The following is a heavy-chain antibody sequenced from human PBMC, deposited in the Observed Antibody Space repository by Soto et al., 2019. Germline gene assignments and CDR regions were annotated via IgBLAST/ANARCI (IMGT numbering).Heavy chain of an antibody. D-gene: IGHD4-17*01. Sequence: QVQLVESGGGVVQPGRSLRLSCAASGFTFSSYAMHWVRHARGKGLEWVAVISYDGSNKYYADSVKGRFTISRDNSKNTRYLQMNSLRAEDTAVYYCARKHDYGDYYYYSGMDVWGQGTTVTVSS. J-gene: IGHJ6*02. CDR1: GFTFSSYA. V-gene: IGHV3-30-3*01. CDR2: ISYDGSNK. CDR3: ARKHDYGDYYYYSGMDV.